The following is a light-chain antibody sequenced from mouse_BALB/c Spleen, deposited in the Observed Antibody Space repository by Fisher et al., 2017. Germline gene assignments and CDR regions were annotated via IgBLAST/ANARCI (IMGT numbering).Light chain of an antibody. V-gene: IGKV4-68*01. CDR1: SSVSY. Sequence: IVLTQSPAIMSASPGEKVTMTCSASSSVSYMYWYQQKPGSSPKPWIYEISKLASGVPARFSGSGSGTSYSLTISSMEAEDAATYYCQQWSSNPPTFGGGTKLEIK. CDR3: QQWSSNPPT. CDR2: EIS. J-gene: IGKJ1*01.